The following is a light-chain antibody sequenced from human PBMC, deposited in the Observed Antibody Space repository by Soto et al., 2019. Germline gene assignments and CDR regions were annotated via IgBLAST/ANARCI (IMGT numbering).Light chain of an antibody. J-gene: IGLJ1*01. CDR2: DTA. CDR1: TGPVTTGHY. V-gene: IGLV7-46*01. Sequence: QAGVTQEPALTVSPGGKVILTCGSTTGPVTTGHYPYWFQQKPGQAPRPLVYDTANIFSWTPVRFSGSLVGGKAALTLSGAQPEDQFASYCLLYSRGAYVFTPAPQVTV. CDR3: LLYSRGAYV.